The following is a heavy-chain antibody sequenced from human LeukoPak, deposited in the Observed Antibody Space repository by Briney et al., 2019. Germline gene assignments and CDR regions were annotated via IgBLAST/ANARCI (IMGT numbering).Heavy chain of an antibody. J-gene: IGHJ3*02. CDR3: ARLYCGGDCDAFDI. Sequence: GGSLRLSCAASGFTFSSYEMNWVRQAPGKGLEWISYISSGGNTRYYADSVKGRFTISRDNAKNSVHLQMNSLRAEDTAVYYCARLYCGGDCDAFDIWGQGTMVTVSS. V-gene: IGHV3-48*03. CDR1: GFTFSSYE. D-gene: IGHD2-21*02. CDR2: ISSGGNTR.